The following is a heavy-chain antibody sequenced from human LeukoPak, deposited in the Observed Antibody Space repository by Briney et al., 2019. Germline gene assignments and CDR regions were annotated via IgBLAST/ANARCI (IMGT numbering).Heavy chain of an antibody. D-gene: IGHD2-2*01. V-gene: IGHV1-46*01. CDR1: GYTFTGYY. J-gene: IGHJ6*03. CDR2: INPSGGST. CDR3: ARGDCSSTSCYRKAYMDV. Sequence: ASVKVSCKASGYTFTGYYMHWVRQAPGQGLEWMGIINPSGGSTSFAQKFQGRVTMTRDMSTSTVYMELSSLRSEDTAVYYCARGDCSSTSCYRKAYMDVWGKGTTVTVPS.